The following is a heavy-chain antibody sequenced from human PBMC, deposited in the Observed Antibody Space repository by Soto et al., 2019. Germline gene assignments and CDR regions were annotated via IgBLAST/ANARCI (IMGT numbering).Heavy chain of an antibody. CDR3: AREGPYYYDSSGYLFDI. CDR1: GGSISSYY. J-gene: IGHJ3*02. CDR2: IYTSGST. Sequence: SETLSLTCTVSGGSISSYYWSWIRQPAGKGLEWIGRIYTSGSTNYNPSLKSRVTMSVDTSKNQFSLKLSSVTAADTAVYYCAREGPYYYDSSGYLFDIWGQGTMVTVSS. V-gene: IGHV4-4*07. D-gene: IGHD3-22*01.